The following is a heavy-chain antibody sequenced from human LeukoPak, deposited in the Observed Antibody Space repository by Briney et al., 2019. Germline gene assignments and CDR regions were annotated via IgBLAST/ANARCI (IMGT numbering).Heavy chain of an antibody. CDR3: AAQGGFDY. V-gene: IGHV3-21*06. Sequence: KAGGSLRLSCAASGFSFSSYTMNWVRQAPGKGLEWVSSISSSGSDKYYADSVKGRFTISRDNAKNSLYLQMSSLRVEDTAAYYCAAQGGFDYWGQGTLVTVSS. J-gene: IGHJ4*02. CDR1: GFSFSSYT. CDR2: ISSSGSDK. D-gene: IGHD3-16*01.